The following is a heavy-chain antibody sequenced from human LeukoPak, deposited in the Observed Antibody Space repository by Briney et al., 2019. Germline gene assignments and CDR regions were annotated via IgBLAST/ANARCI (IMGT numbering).Heavy chain of an antibody. CDR2: INHSGST. Sequence: SETLSLTCAVYGGSFSGYYWSWIRQPPGKGLEWIGEINHSGSTNYNPFLKSRVTISVDTSKNQFSLKLSSVTAADTAVYYCARYSSSWYWYFDLWGRGTLVTVSS. V-gene: IGHV4-34*01. D-gene: IGHD6-13*01. J-gene: IGHJ2*01. CDR1: GGSFSGYY. CDR3: ARYSSSWYWYFDL.